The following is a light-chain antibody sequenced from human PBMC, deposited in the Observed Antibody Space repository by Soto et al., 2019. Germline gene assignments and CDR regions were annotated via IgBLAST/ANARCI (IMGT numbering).Light chain of an antibody. CDR2: DVF. V-gene: IGLV2-11*01. CDR1: SSDIGSYNA. J-gene: IGLJ2*01. CDR3: SSFAPSYRVI. Sequence: ALTQPRSVSGSPGHSVTISCFGTSSDIGSYNAVSWYQQHPGKAPKLIIFDVFERPSGVPDRFSGSKSGNSASLTISGLQAEDESDYYCSSFAPSYRVIFGGGTKLTVL.